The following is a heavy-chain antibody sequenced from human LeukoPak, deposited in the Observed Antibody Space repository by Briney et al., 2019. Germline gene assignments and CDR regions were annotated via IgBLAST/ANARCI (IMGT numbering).Heavy chain of an antibody. CDR3: AREAQELWFGESYYFDY. Sequence: ASVKVSCKASGYTFTSYGISWVRQAPGQGLEWMGWISAYNGNTNYAQKLQGRVTMTTDTSTSTAYMELRSLRSDDTAVYYCAREAQELWFGESYYFDYWGQGTLVTVSS. J-gene: IGHJ4*02. CDR2: ISAYNGNT. CDR1: GYTFTSYG. V-gene: IGHV1-18*04. D-gene: IGHD3-10*01.